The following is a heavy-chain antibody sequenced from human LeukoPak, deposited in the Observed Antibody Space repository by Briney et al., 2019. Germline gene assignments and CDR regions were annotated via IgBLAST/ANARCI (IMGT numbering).Heavy chain of an antibody. J-gene: IGHJ6*02. Sequence: SVKVSCKASGGTFSSYTISWVRQAPGQGLEWMGGIIPILGIANYAQKLQGRVTITADKSTSTAYMELSSLRSEDTAVYYCARDREYCSSTSCSHGMDVWGQGTTVTVSS. V-gene: IGHV1-69*10. D-gene: IGHD2-2*01. CDR2: IIPILGIA. CDR3: ARDREYCSSTSCSHGMDV. CDR1: GGTFSSYT.